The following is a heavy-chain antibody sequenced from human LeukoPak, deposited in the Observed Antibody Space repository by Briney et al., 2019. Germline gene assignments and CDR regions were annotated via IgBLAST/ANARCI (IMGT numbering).Heavy chain of an antibody. V-gene: IGHV4-59*01. CDR2: IYYSGST. Sequence: PSETLSLTCTVFGGSISSYYWTWIRQPPGKGLEWIGYIYYSGSTNYNPSLKSRVTISVDTSKNQFSLMLSSVTAADTAVYYCATGGERSRLTKYWGQGTLVTVSS. D-gene: IGHD3-16*01. CDR3: ATGGERSRLTKY. CDR1: GGSISSYY. J-gene: IGHJ4*02.